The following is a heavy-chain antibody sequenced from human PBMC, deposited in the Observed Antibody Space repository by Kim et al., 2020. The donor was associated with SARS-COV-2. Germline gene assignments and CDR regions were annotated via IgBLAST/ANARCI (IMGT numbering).Heavy chain of an antibody. D-gene: IGHD1-20*01. CDR2: ISYDGSNK. CDR3: AKDSITYSGNTNYGMDV. Sequence: GGSLRLSCAASGFTFSSYGMHWVRQAPGKGLEWVAVISYDGSNKYYADPVKGRFTISRDNSKNTLYLQMNSLRAEDTAVYYCAKDSITYSGNTNYGMDVWGQGTTVTVSS. CDR1: GFTFSSYG. J-gene: IGHJ6*02. V-gene: IGHV3-30*18.